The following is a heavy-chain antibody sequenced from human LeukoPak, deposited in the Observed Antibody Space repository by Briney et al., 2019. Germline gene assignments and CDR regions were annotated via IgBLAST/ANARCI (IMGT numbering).Heavy chain of an antibody. J-gene: IGHJ5*02. V-gene: IGHV1-69*13. CDR2: IIPIFGTA. CDR3: AREVAEGFDP. D-gene: IGHD2-15*01. CDR1: GYTFTSYA. Sequence: ASVKVSCKASGYTFTSYAMNWVRQAPGQGLEWMGGIIPIFGTANYAQKFQGRVTITADESTSTAYMELSSLRSEDTAVYYCAREVAEGFDPWGQGTLVTVSS.